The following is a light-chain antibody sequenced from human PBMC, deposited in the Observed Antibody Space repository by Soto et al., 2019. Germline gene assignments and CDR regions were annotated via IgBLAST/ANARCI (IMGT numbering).Light chain of an antibody. CDR2: KAS. V-gene: IGKV1-5*03. Sequence: DIQMTQSPSTLSACVGDRVTITCRASQSISSWLAWYQQKPGKAPKLLIYKASSLESWVPSRFSGSVSGTEFTLIIISLQPDDFATDSCQQYNSYSRTFGQGTKVEIK. J-gene: IGKJ1*01. CDR1: QSISSW. CDR3: QQYNSYSRT.